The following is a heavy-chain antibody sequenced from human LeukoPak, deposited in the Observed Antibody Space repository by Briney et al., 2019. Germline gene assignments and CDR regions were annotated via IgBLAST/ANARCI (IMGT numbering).Heavy chain of an antibody. J-gene: IGHJ4*02. CDR3: ARDSCDFWSGYYLDY. D-gene: IGHD3-3*01. V-gene: IGHV1-18*01. Sequence: ASVKVSCKASGYTFTIYGISWVRQAPGQGLEWMGWITAYNGDTNYSQKLQGRVTMTTDTSTSTAYMELRSLRSDDTAVYYCARDSCDFWSGYYLDYWGQGTLVTVSS. CDR1: GYTFTIYG. CDR2: ITAYNGDT.